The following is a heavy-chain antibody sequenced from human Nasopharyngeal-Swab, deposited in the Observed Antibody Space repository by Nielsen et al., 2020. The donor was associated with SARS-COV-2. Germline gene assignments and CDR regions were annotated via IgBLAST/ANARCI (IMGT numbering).Heavy chain of an antibody. CDR1: GFTFSSYA. Sequence: GESLKISCAASGFTFSSYAMSWVRQAPGKGLEWVSAISGSGGSTYYADSVKGRFTISRDNSKNTLYLQMNSLRAEDTAVYYCAKDRYSWVAADAPCVYFDYWGQGTLVTVSS. CDR2: ISGSGGST. V-gene: IGHV3-23*01. D-gene: IGHD6-13*01. CDR3: AKDRYSWVAADAPCVYFDY. J-gene: IGHJ4*02.